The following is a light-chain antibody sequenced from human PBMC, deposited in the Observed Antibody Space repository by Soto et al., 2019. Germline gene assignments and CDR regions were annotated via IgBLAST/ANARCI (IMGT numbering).Light chain of an antibody. CDR2: GAS. Sequence: EIVLTQSPGTLPLSPGERATLSFRATESISSSYLAWYQQKPGQAPRLLIYGASSRATGIPDRFSGSGSGTDFTLTISRLEPEDFAVYYCQQYGSSPPWTFGQGTKVDIK. CDR1: ESISSSY. V-gene: IGKV3-20*01. CDR3: QQYGSSPPWT. J-gene: IGKJ1*01.